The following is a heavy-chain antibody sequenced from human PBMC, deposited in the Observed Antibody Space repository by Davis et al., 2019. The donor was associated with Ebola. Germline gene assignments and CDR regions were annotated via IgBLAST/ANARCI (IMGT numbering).Heavy chain of an antibody. D-gene: IGHD3-10*01. CDR3: ARGFITMVRGDLYYFDY. V-gene: IGHV1-69*06. CDR1: GGTFSSYA. CDR2: IIPIFGTA. J-gene: IGHJ4*02. Sequence: AASVKVSCKASGGTFSSYAISWVRQAPGQGLEWMGGIIPIFGTANYAQKFQGRVTITADKSTSTAYMELSSLRSEDTAVYYCARGFITMVRGDLYYFDYWGQGTLVTVSS.